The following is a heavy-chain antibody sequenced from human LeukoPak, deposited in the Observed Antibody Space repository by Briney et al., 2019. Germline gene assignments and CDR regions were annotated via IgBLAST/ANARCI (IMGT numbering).Heavy chain of an antibody. D-gene: IGHD1-1*01. V-gene: IGHV1-8*01. CDR2: MNPNSGNT. Sequence: AASVKVSCEASGYTFTSYDINWVRQATGQGLEWMGWMNPNSGNTGYAQKFQGRVTMTRNTSISTAYMELSSLRSEDTAVYYCARTLAVPRKAPGYDYWGQGTLVTVSS. CDR3: ARTLAVPRKAPGYDY. CDR1: GYTFTSYD. J-gene: IGHJ4*02.